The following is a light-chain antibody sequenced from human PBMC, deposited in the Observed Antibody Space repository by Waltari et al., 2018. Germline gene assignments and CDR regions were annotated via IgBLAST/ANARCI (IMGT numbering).Light chain of an antibody. CDR2: DVN. J-gene: IGLJ3*02. CDR1: SSDFGCYNY. Sequence: HFALTHPRAVAGSPGQAVTLSSIVTSSDFGCYNYLSCYQQFPGKAPNLIIYDVNKRPSGVPDRFSGSKSGNTAALTISGLQADDEADYYCGSYAGSYTFRVFGGGTKLTVL. CDR3: GSYAGSYTFRV. V-gene: IGLV2-11*01.